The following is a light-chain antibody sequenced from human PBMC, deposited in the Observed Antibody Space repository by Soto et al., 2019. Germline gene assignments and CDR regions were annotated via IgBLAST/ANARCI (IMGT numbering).Light chain of an antibody. V-gene: IGKV3-11*01. CDR1: QSVGSS. CDR2: DAS. J-gene: IGKJ1*01. Sequence: EIVLTQSPATLSLSPGERATLSCRVGQSVGSSLAWYQQKPGQAPRLLIYDASNRATGIPARFSGSGSGTDFTLTIRSLQSEDFAVYYRQQYGSSLMWTFGQGTKVDIK. CDR3: QQYGSSLMWT.